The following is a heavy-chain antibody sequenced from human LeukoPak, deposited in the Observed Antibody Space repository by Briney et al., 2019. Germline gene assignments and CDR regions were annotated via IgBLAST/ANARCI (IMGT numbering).Heavy chain of an antibody. CDR3: ARGPSGSYLGGYDY. D-gene: IGHD1-26*01. J-gene: IGHJ4*02. V-gene: IGHV4-31*03. Sequence: SETLSLTCTVAGGSISSGGYYWSWIRQHPGKGLEWIGYIYYSGSTYYNPSLKSRVTISVDTSKNQFSLKLSSVTAADTAVYYCARGPSGSYLGGYDYWGQGTLVTVSS. CDR1: GGSISSGGYY. CDR2: IYYSGST.